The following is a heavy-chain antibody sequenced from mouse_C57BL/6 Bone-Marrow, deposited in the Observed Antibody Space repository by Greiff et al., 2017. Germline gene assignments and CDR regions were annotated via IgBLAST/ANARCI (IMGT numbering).Heavy chain of an antibody. Sequence: VQLVESGAELARPGASVKLSCKASGYTFTSYGISWVKQRTGQGLEWIGEIYPRSGNTYYNEKFKGKATLTADKSSSTAYMELRSLTSEDSAVYFCARSMGGYFDYWGKGTTLTVSS. CDR1: GYTFTSYG. V-gene: IGHV1-81*01. CDR2: IYPRSGNT. J-gene: IGHJ2*01. CDR3: ARSMGGYFDY.